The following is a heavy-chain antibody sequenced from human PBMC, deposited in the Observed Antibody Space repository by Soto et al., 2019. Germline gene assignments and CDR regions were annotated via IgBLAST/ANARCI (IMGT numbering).Heavy chain of an antibody. CDR2: INSDGSST. J-gene: IGHJ6*02. D-gene: IGHD6-6*01. V-gene: IGHV3-74*01. Sequence: EVQLVESGGGLVQPGGSLRLSCAASGFTFSSYWMHWVRQAPGKGLVWVSRINSDGSSTSYADSVKGRFTISRDNAKNTLSLQMNSLRAEDTAVYYCARAPSSSGGMDVWGQGTTVTVSS. CDR3: ARAPSSSGGMDV. CDR1: GFTFSSYW.